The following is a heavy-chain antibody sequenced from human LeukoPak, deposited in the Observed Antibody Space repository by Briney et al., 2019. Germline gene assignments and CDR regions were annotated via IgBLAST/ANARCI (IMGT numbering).Heavy chain of an antibody. Sequence: PGGSLRLSCAASGFTFSSYGMHWVRQAPGKGLEWVAVIWYDGSNKYYADSVKGRFTISRDNSKNTLYLQMNSLRAEDTAVYYCARGSPYYYDSSGYLGAFDIWGQGTMVTVSS. V-gene: IGHV3-33*01. D-gene: IGHD3-22*01. CDR3: ARGSPYYYDSSGYLGAFDI. CDR2: IWYDGSNK. J-gene: IGHJ3*02. CDR1: GFTFSSYG.